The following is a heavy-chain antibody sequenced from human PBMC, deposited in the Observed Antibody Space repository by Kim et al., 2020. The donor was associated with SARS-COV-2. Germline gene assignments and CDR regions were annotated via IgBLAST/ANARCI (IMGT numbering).Heavy chain of an antibody. J-gene: IGHJ6*02. Sequence: RYSHSLKRRLTITKDTSKNQVVLTMTSMDPVDTAAYYCAHTGPRFTSMDVWGQGTTVTVSS. CDR3: AHTGPRFTSMDV. D-gene: IGHD3-3*01. V-gene: IGHV2-5*01.